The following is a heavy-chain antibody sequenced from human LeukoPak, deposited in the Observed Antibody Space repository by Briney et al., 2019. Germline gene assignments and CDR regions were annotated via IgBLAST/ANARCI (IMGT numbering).Heavy chain of an antibody. CDR1: GFTFNRHW. J-gene: IGHJ4*02. CDR3: ARGPDYGARTDYLDY. CDR2: IKQGGGER. Sequence: GGSLRLSCAASGFTFNRHWMNWVRQAPGKGLEWVANIKQGGGERNYVDSVKGRFTISRDDAKNSLYLQLNSLRVDDTAIYYCARGPDYGARTDYLDYWGQGALVTVSS. D-gene: IGHD4-17*01. V-gene: IGHV3-7*03.